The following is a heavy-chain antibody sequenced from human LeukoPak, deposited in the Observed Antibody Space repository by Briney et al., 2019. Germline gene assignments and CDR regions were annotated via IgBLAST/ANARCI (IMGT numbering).Heavy chain of an antibody. CDR3: ARGEFHSSSWIDY. CDR1: GYTFTSYG. Sequence: ASEKVSFTSSGYTFTSYGISWVRQPHVQGLELMGWISAYNGNTNYAQKLQGRVTMTTDTSTSTAYMELRSLRSDDAAVYYCARGEFHSSSWIDYWGQGTLVTVSS. V-gene: IGHV1-18*01. CDR2: ISAYNGNT. J-gene: IGHJ4*02. D-gene: IGHD6-13*01.